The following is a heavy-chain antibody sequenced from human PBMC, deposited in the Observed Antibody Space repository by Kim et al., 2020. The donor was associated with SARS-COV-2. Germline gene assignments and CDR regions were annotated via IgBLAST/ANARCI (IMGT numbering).Heavy chain of an antibody. J-gene: IGHJ5*02. CDR3: ASSSYGSGTYYPNWFDP. D-gene: IGHD3-10*01. CDR2: ITSSSSTI. Sequence: GSLRLSCTASGFTFSSYSMNWVRQAPGKGLEWVSYITSSSSTIYYADSVKGRFTISRDNAKNSLYLQMNSLRDEDTAVYYCASSSYGSGTYYPNWFDPWGQGTLVTVSS. V-gene: IGHV3-48*02. CDR1: GFTFSSYS.